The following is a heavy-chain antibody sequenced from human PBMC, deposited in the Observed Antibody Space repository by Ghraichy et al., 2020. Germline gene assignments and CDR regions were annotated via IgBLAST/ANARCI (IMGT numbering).Heavy chain of an antibody. Sequence: SETLSLTCAVYGGSFSGYSWSWIRQPPGKGLEWIGEINHSGSPTYNPSLKSRVTISVATSKNQFSLKLSSVTAAATAVYYCARSGYYDSSGSFDPWGQGTLVTVSS. J-gene: IGHJ5*02. CDR1: GGSFSGYS. CDR3: ARSGYYDSSGSFDP. V-gene: IGHV4-34*01. CDR2: INHSGSP. D-gene: IGHD3-22*01.